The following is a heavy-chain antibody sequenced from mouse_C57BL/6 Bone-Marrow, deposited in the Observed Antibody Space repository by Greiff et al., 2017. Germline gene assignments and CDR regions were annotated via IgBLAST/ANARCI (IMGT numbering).Heavy chain of an antibody. Sequence: QVQLQQPGAVLVKPGASVKLSCKASGYTFTSYWMHWVKQRHGRGLEWIGRIDPNSGGTKYNEKFKSKATLTVDKPSSTAYMQLSSLTSEDAAVYYCAACPAVTCDMDYWGQGTSVTVSS. D-gene: IGHD2-2*01. CDR3: AACPAVTCDMDY. V-gene: IGHV1-72*01. CDR1: GYTFTSYW. CDR2: IDPNSGGT. J-gene: IGHJ4*01.